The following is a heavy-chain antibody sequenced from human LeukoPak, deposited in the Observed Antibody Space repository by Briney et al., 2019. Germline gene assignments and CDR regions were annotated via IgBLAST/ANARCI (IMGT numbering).Heavy chain of an antibody. Sequence: GGSLRLSCAASGFTFSSYEMNWVRQAPGKGLEWVSYISSSGSTIYYADSVKGRFTISRDNAKNSLYLQMNSLRAEDTAVYYCAGDIAQRNYYGMDVWGQGTTVTVSS. CDR1: GFTFSSYE. V-gene: IGHV3-48*03. CDR3: AGDIAQRNYYGMDV. J-gene: IGHJ6*02. D-gene: IGHD1-14*01. CDR2: ISSSGSTI.